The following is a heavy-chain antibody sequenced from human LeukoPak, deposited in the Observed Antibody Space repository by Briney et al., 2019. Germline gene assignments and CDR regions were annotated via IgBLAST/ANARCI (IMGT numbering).Heavy chain of an antibody. Sequence: PSETLSLTCTVSGGSISSYYWSWIRQPPGKGLEWIGYIYYSGSTNYNPSLKSRVTISVDTSKNQFSLKLSSVTAADTAVYYCARDRAVAGTSDAFDIWGQGTMVTVSS. D-gene: IGHD6-19*01. CDR1: GGSISSYY. J-gene: IGHJ3*02. CDR3: ARDRAVAGTSDAFDI. V-gene: IGHV4-59*12. CDR2: IYYSGST.